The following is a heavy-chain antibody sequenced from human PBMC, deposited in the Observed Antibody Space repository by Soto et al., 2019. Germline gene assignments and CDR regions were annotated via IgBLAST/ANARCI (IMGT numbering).Heavy chain of an antibody. CDR3: ARLTSCRFPNFDF. CDR2: IYYSGST. D-gene: IGHD2-2*01. J-gene: IGHJ4*02. Sequence: QVHLQESGPGLVKPSETLSLTCNVSGGSISTYYWSWIRQPPGKGLEWIGFIYYSGSTDYNPSLNSPVTVSVDTSKTQSSLNLTSVTAADTAVYYCARLTSCRFPNFDFWGQGTLVTVSS. V-gene: IGHV4-59*08. CDR1: GGSISTYY.